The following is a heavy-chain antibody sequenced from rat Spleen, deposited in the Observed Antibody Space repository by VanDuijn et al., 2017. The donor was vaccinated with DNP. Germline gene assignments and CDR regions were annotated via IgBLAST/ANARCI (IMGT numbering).Heavy chain of an antibody. CDR3: ASNPHIRTAAPFDY. V-gene: IGHV5-22*01. CDR1: GFTFSDYY. CDR2: ISYDGRST. D-gene: IGHD3-8*01. Sequence: EVQLVESGGVLVQPGRSLKLSCAASGFTFSDYYMAWVRQAPKEGLEWVASISYDGRSTYYGDSVKGRFTISRDNAKTTLYLQMNSLRSEDTATYYCASNPHIRTAAPFDYWGQGVMVTVSS. J-gene: IGHJ2*01.